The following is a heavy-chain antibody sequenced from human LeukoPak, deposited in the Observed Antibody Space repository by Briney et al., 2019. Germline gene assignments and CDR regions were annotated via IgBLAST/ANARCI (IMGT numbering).Heavy chain of an antibody. CDR2: IIPILGIA. D-gene: IGHD3-9*01. V-gene: IGHV1-69*04. J-gene: IGHJ4*02. Sequence: GASVKVSCKASGGTLSSYAISWVRQAPGQGLEWMGRIIPILGIANYAQKFQGRVTITADKSTSTAYMELSSLRSEDTAVYYCARGGLRYFDWSFDYWGQGTLVTVSS. CDR1: GGTLSSYA. CDR3: ARGGLRYFDWSFDY.